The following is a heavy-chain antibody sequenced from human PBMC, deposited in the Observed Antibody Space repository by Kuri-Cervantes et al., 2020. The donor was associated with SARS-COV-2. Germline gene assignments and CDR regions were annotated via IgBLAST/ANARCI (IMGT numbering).Heavy chain of an antibody. J-gene: IGHJ4*02. D-gene: IGHD7-27*01. CDR3: ARGPWMGTYYFDY. V-gene: IGHV1-69*05. CDR2: IIPIFGTA. CDR1: GGTFSSYA. Sequence: SVKVSCKASGGTFSSYAISWVRQAPGQGLEWMGGIIPIFGTANYAQKFQGRVTITTDESTSTAYMELSSLRSEDTAVYYCARGPWMGTYYFDYWGQGTLVTVSS.